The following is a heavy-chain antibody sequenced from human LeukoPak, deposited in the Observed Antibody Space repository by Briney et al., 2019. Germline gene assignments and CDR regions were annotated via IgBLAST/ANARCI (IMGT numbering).Heavy chain of an antibody. CDR3: ARCGPSSSWYRGDNWFDP. D-gene: IGHD6-13*01. Sequence: PGGSLRLSCAASGFTFSSYWMGWVRQAPGKGLEWVANIKQDGSEKYYVDSVKGRFTISRDNAKNSLYLQMNSLRAEDTAVYYCARCGPSSSWYRGDNWFDPWGQGTLVTVSS. J-gene: IGHJ5*02. CDR1: GFTFSSYW. CDR2: IKQDGSEK. V-gene: IGHV3-7*01.